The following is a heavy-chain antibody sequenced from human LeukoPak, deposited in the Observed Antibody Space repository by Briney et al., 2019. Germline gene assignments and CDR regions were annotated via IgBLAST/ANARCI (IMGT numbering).Heavy chain of an antibody. J-gene: IGHJ4*01. CDR2: INPGDGSTT. CDR3: VRDGAGTIPYDL. V-gene: IGHV3-74*01. Sequence: GGSLRLSCAASGFTFSNYWMNWVRQAPGKGLMWVSHINPGDGSTTGYADSVKGRFTVSRDNAKNTLYLQMSGLKDEDTAVYYCVRDGAGTIPYDLWGQGTLVTVSS. CDR1: GFTFSNYW. D-gene: IGHD3-22*01.